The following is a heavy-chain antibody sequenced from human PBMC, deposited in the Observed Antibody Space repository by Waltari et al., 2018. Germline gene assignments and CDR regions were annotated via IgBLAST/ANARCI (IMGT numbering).Heavy chain of an antibody. CDR1: GGSISSGGYY. CDR3: ARSYLPNYYGSGSYYNFRWFDP. CDR2: IYYSGST. D-gene: IGHD3-10*01. Sequence: QVQLQESGPGLVKPSQTLSLTCTVSGGSISSGGYYWSWIRQHPGKGLEWIGYIYYSGSTNYNPSLKSRVTISVDTSKNQFALKLSSVTAADTAVYYCARSYLPNYYGSGSYYNFRWFDPWGQGTLVTVSS. V-gene: IGHV4-31*03. J-gene: IGHJ5*02.